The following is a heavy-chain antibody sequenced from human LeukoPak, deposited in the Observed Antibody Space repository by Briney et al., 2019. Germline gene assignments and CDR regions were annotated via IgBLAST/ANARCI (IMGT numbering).Heavy chain of an antibody. CDR3: ARELSGPHAFDI. CDR1: GGSISSYY. V-gene: IGHV4-59*01. CDR2: IYYSGST. Sequence: SETLSLTCTVYGGSISSYYWSWIRQPPGKGLEWIGYIYYSGSTNYNPSLKSRVTIPVDTSKNQFSLKLSSVTAADTAVYYCARELSGPHAFDIWGQGTMVTVSS. D-gene: IGHD3-3*01. J-gene: IGHJ3*02.